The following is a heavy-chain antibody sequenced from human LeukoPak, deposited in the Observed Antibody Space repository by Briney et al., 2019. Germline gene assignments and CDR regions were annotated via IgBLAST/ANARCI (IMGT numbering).Heavy chain of an antibody. CDR1: GESFSGYY. CDR3: ARGWNSGYDQTFDY. Sequence: SETLSLTCAVYGESFSGYYWSWIRQPPGKGLEWIGEINHSGSTNYNPSLKSRVTISVDTSKNQFSLKLSSVTAADTAVYYCARGWNSGYDQTFDYWGQGTLVTVSS. D-gene: IGHD5-12*01. V-gene: IGHV4-34*01. J-gene: IGHJ4*02. CDR2: INHSGST.